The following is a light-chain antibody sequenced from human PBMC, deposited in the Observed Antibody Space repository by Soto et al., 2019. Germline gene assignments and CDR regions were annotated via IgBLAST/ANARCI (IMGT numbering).Light chain of an antibody. CDR1: SSNIESNT. CDR3: AGWDDSLNGRV. Sequence: QAVVTQPPSASGTPGQRATISCSGSSSNIESNTVNWYQQLPGTAPKLLIYSNNQRPSGVPDRFSGSKSATSASLAISGLQSDDEADYYCAGWDDSLNGRVFGGGTKLTVL. J-gene: IGLJ3*02. CDR2: SNN. V-gene: IGLV1-44*01.